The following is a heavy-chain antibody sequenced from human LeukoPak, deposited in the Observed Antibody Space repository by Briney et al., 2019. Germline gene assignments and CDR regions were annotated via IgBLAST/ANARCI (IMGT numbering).Heavy chain of an antibody. J-gene: IGHJ5*02. CDR1: GFTFSSYS. CDR3: ARGRFRGVIWWFDP. V-gene: IGHV3-21*01. Sequence: PGGSLRLSCVASGFTFSSYSMNWVRQAPGKGLEWVSSISSSSSYIYYADSVKGRFTISRDNAKNSLYLQMNSLRAEDTAVYYCARGRFRGVIWWFDPWGQGTLVTVSS. D-gene: IGHD3-16*02. CDR2: ISSSSSYI.